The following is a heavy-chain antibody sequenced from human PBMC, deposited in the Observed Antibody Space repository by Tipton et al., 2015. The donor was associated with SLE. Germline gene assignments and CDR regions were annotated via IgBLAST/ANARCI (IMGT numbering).Heavy chain of an antibody. Sequence: RSLRLSCTASGFTFSHYGIHWVRQAPGKGLEWVAVFWADGKNEYYVDSVKGRFTVSRDNSRNTLFLQMNSLRVDDTALYYCAKAGSSGSAYDYWGQGTSVTVSS. CDR2: FWADGKNE. CDR3: AKAGSSGSAYDY. J-gene: IGHJ4*02. V-gene: IGHV3-33*06. D-gene: IGHD3-10*01. CDR1: GFTFSHYG.